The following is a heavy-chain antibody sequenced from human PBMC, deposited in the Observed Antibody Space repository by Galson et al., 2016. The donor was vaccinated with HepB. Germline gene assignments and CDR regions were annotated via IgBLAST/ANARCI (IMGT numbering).Heavy chain of an antibody. CDR3: ATAMDGTFFFDY. V-gene: IGHV5-51*01. Sequence: QSGAEVKKPGESLKISCEGSGHPYGDYWIGWARQMHGGGLEWMGLIRLLDSTTFYRPSFSGQVTISADRSISTAYLVWSSLKASGTAIYYCATAMDGTFFFDYWSQGALVTVSS. CDR1: GHPYGDYW. D-gene: IGHD1/OR15-1a*01. CDR2: IRLLDSTT. J-gene: IGHJ4*02.